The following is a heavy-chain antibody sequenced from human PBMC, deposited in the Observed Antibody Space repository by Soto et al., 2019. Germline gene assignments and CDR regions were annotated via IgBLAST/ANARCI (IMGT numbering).Heavy chain of an antibody. D-gene: IGHD2-8*01. CDR1: GLTVSNQY. V-gene: IGHV3-66*01. J-gene: IGHJ6*03. CDR2: IHSGGNT. Sequence: EVQLVESGGGLVQPGGSLRLSCAASGLTVSNQYMTWVRQAPGKGLEWVSVIHSGGNTFYADSVKGRFTISRDNSKNTLYLQMNSLRAEDTAVYHCARNGRPSLYYYMDVWGKGTTGTVSS. CDR3: ARNGRPSLYYYMDV.